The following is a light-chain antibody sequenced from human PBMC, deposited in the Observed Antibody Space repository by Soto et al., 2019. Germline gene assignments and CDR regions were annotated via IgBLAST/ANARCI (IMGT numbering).Light chain of an antibody. CDR2: GAS. V-gene: IGKV1-5*01. CDR1: QSIRHY. Sequence: DIQMTQSPPTLSASVGVRVTITCRASQSIRHYLAWYQQMPGKAPKLLIYGASTLQSGVPSRFSGSGSGTEFTLTISSLQPDDFGTYFCQHHNSYSQTFGQGTKVDIK. J-gene: IGKJ1*01. CDR3: QHHNSYSQT.